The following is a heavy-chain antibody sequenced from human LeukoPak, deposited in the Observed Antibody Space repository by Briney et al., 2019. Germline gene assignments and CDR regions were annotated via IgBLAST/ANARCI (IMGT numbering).Heavy chain of an antibody. V-gene: IGHV1-18*04. CDR1: GYTFTSYG. Sequence: GASVTVSCKASGYTFTSYGISWVRQAPGQGLEWMGWISAYNGNTNYAQKLQGRVTMTTDTSTSTAYMELRSLRSDDTAVYYCARDPSPTLYYYYGMDVWGKGTTVTVSS. J-gene: IGHJ6*04. CDR3: ARDPSPTLYYYYGMDV. CDR2: ISAYNGNT.